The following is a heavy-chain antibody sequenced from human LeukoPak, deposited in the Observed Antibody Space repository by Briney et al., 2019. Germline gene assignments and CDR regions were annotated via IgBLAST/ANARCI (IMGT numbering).Heavy chain of an antibody. CDR3: ARPSDSSGFDAFDI. J-gene: IGHJ3*02. CDR1: GFTLSSYA. Sequence: PGGSLRLSCAASGFTLSSYAMSWVRQAPGKGLEWIGEINHSGSTNYNPSLKSRVTISVDTSKNQFSLKLSSVTAADTAVYYCARPSDSSGFDAFDIWGQGTMVTVSS. V-gene: IGHV4-34*01. D-gene: IGHD3-22*01. CDR2: INHSGST.